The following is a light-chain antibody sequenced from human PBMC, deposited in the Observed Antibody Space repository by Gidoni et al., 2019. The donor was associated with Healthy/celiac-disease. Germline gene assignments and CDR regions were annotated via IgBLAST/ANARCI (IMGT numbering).Light chain of an antibody. Sequence: IAIPQAPASLAGSLGECATINCKSSQSVLYSSNNKNYLAWYQQKPGQPPKLLIYWASTRESGVPDRFSGSGSGTDFTLTISSLQAEDVAVYYCQQYYSTLPYTFGQGTKLEIK. CDR3: QQYYSTLPYT. CDR1: QSVLYSSNNKNY. J-gene: IGKJ2*01. CDR2: WAS. V-gene: IGKV4-1*01.